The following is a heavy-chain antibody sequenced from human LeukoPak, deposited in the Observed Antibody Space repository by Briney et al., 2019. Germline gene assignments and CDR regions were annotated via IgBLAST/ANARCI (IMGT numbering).Heavy chain of an antibody. V-gene: IGHV3-11*04. CDR3: VSLGYCSTSSCQP. CDR1: GFTFSDYY. CDR2: ISSSGSTI. Sequence: GGSLRLSCAASGFTFSDYYMSWIRQAPGKGLEWVSYISSSGSTIYYADSVKGRFTISRDNAKNTLYLQMNSLTAEDTAVYYCVSLGYCSTSSCQPWGQGTLVTVSS. J-gene: IGHJ4*02. D-gene: IGHD2-2*01.